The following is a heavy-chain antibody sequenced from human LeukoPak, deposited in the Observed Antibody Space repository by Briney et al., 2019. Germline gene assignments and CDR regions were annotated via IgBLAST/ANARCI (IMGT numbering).Heavy chain of an antibody. J-gene: IGHJ5*02. V-gene: IGHV3-7*03. D-gene: IGHD6-19*01. CDR1: GFSFTTYW. Sequence: GGSLRLSCAATGFSFTTYWMSWVRQAPGKGLEWVANIKEDGSDKYYVDSVKGRFSIPRDNAKNSLYLQMSSLRAEDTAVYYCAKDPGDKAVDRWFDPWGQGTLVTVSS. CDR3: AKDPGDKAVDRWFDP. CDR2: IKEDGSDK.